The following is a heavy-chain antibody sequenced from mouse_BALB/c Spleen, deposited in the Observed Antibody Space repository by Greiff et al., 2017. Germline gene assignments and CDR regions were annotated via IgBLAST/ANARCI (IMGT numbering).Heavy chain of an antibody. D-gene: IGHD1-1*01. CDR1: GYTFTSYV. Sequence: LQESGPELVKPGASVKMSCKASGYTFTSYVMHWVKQKPGQGLEWIGYINPYNDGTKYNEKFKGKATLTSDKSSSTAYMELSSLTSEDSAVYYCARSWGYYGYWYFDVWGAGTTVTVSS. CDR2: INPYNDGT. CDR3: ARSWGYYGYWYFDV. V-gene: IGHV1-14*01. J-gene: IGHJ1*01.